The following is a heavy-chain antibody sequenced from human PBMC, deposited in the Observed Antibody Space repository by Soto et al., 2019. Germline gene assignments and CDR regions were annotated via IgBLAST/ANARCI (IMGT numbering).Heavy chain of an antibody. D-gene: IGHD1-26*01. Sequence: PGGSLRLSCAASGFTFSSYAMTWVRQAPGRGLEWVSAISGSGSPTYYADSVKGRFTISRDNSKNTLYLQMNSLRADDTAVYYCARDMSGGTYNYYYGMDVWGQGTTVTGSS. CDR1: GFTFSSYA. J-gene: IGHJ6*02. CDR2: ISGSGSPT. CDR3: ARDMSGGTYNYYYGMDV. V-gene: IGHV3-23*01.